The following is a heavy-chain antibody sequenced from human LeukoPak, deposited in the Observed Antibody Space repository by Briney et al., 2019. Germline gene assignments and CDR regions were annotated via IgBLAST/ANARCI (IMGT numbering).Heavy chain of an antibody. D-gene: IGHD3-22*01. J-gene: IGHJ5*02. CDR3: ARGTDYYDSSGWLDP. CDR2: IHHSGST. Sequence: SETLSLTCTVSGDSIISGHYWDWIRQPPGRGLEWIGSIHHSGSTWYNPSLKSRVTISLDTSQTQISLRVTSVTAADTAVYYCARGTDYYDSSGWLDPWGQGTLVTVSS. V-gene: IGHV4-38-2*02. CDR1: GDSIISGHY.